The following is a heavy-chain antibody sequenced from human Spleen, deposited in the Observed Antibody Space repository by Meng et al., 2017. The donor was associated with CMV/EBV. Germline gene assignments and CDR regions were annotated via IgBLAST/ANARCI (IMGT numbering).Heavy chain of an antibody. CDR2: FYSGGSST. J-gene: IGHJ4*02. Sequence: GGSLRLSCEASGFSFSSYAMSWVRQAPGKGLEWVSVFYSGGSSTSYADPVKGRFTVSRDNSKNTLYLQMNSVRAEDTAIYYCAKGGSYFDCWGQGTLVTVSS. D-gene: IGHD1-26*01. CDR3: AKGGSYFDC. CDR1: GFSFSSYA. V-gene: IGHV3-23*03.